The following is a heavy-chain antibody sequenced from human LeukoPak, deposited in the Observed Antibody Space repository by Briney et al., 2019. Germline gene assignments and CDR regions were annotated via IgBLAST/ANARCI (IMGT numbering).Heavy chain of an antibody. CDR1: GFTFNSYA. CDR3: AKDLTSRYTCYYYYGMDV. J-gene: IGHJ6*02. D-gene: IGHD2-2*02. V-gene: IGHV3-23*01. Sequence: PGGSLRLSCVASGFTFNSYAMNWVRQAPGKGLEWVSAISGSGGNTYSADSVKGRFTISRDNSKNTLYLQMNSLRAEDTAVYYCAKDLTSRYTCYYYYGMDVWGQGTTVTVSS. CDR2: ISGSGGNT.